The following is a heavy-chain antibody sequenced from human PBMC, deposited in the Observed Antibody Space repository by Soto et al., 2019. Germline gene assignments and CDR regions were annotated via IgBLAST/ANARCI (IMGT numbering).Heavy chain of an antibody. CDR3: ARVQYYYDSSGYYGGNWFDP. Sequence: SVKVSCKASGGTFSSYAISWVRQAPGQGLEWMGGIIPIFGTANYAQKLQGRVTITADESTSTAYMELSSLRSEDTAVYYCARVQYYYDSSGYYGGNWFDPWGQGTLVTVPQ. J-gene: IGHJ5*02. CDR2: IIPIFGTA. D-gene: IGHD3-22*01. CDR1: GGTFSSYA. V-gene: IGHV1-69*13.